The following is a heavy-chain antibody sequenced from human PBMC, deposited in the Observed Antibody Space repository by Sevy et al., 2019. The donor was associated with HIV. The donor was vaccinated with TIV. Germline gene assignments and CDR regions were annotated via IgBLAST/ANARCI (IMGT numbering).Heavy chain of an antibody. Sequence: GGSLRLSCVASGFTFSSYWMTWVRQAPGRGLEWVANIRQDGSDKFYVDSVKGRLTISRGNAKNSLYLQMNSLRSEDTGVYYCARFEDYWGQGTLVTVSS. V-gene: IGHV3-7*01. CDR3: ARFEDY. J-gene: IGHJ4*02. CDR2: IRQDGSDK. CDR1: GFTFSSYW.